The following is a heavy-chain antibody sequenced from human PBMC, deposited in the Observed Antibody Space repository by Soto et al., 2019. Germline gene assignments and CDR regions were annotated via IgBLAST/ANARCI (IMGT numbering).Heavy chain of an antibody. CDR3: ARSKKVWMTTNYYMDV. D-gene: IGHD4-17*01. Sequence: ASVKVSCKASGYTFTSYDINWVRQATGQGLEWMGWMNPNSGNTGYAQKFQGRVTMTRNTSISTAYMELSSLRSEDTAVYYCARSKKVWMTTNYYMDVWGKGTTVTVS. J-gene: IGHJ6*03. V-gene: IGHV1-8*01. CDR2: MNPNSGNT. CDR1: GYTFTSYD.